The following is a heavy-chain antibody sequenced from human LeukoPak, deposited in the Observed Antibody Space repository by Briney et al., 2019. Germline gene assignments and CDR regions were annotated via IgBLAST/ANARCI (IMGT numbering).Heavy chain of an antibody. V-gene: IGHV4-34*01. D-gene: IGHD3-3*01. CDR3: ARQNTYYDFWSGYWGDYYYGMDV. CDR2: INHSGST. Sequence: PSETLSLTCAVYGGSFSGYYWSWIRQPPGKGLEWIGEINHSGSTNYNPSLKSRVTISVDTSKNQFSLKLSSVTAADTAVYYCARQNTYYDFWSGYWGDYYYGMDVWGQGTTVTVSS. J-gene: IGHJ6*02. CDR1: GGSFSGYY.